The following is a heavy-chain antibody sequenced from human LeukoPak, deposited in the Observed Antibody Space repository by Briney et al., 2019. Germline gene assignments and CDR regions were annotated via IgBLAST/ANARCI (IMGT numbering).Heavy chain of an antibody. CDR2: INPGYSDI. Sequence: GESLKISCKGSGYSFTSYWIGWVRQMPGRGLEWMGIINPGYSDIRYSPSFQGQVTISADKSISTAYLQWSSLKASDTAIYYCARHDKGYSGYVTLDYWGQGTLVTVSS. D-gene: IGHD5-12*01. V-gene: IGHV5-51*01. CDR3: ARHDKGYSGYVTLDY. CDR1: GYSFTSYW. J-gene: IGHJ4*02.